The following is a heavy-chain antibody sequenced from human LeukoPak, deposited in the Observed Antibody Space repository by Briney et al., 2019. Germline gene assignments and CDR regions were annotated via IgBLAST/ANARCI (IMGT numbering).Heavy chain of an antibody. D-gene: IGHD2-15*01. J-gene: IGHJ3*02. Sequence: PGGSLRLSCAASGFTVSSNYMSWVRQAPGKGLEWVSVIYSGGSTYYADSVKGRFTISRDNSKNTLYLQMNSLRAEDTAVYYCARGQTDIVVVVAALNDAFDIWGQGTMVTVSS. V-gene: IGHV3-53*01. CDR2: IYSGGST. CDR3: ARGQTDIVVVVAALNDAFDI. CDR1: GFTVSSNY.